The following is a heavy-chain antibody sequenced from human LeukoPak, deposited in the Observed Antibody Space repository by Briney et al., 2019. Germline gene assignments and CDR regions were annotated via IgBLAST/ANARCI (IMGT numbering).Heavy chain of an antibody. CDR2: IYYSGST. CDR3: ARVPNSPRRYGMDV. D-gene: IGHD2-8*01. J-gene: IGHJ6*02. V-gene: IGHV4-59*01. Sequence: SETLSLTCTVSGGSISSYYWSWIRQPPGKGLEWIGYIYYSGSTNYNPSLKSRVTISVDTSKNQFSLKLSSVTAADTAVYYCARVPNSPRRYGMDVWGQGTTVTVSS. CDR1: GGSISSYY.